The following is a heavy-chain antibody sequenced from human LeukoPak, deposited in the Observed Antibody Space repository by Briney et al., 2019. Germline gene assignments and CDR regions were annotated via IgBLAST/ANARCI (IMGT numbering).Heavy chain of an antibody. D-gene: IGHD2-15*01. CDR1: GFSFSSYG. Sequence: GGSLRLSCAASGFSFSSYGMYWVRQAPGKGLEWVAFIRYDGSNKYYADSVKGRFTISRDNSKNTLYLQMNSLRAEDTAVYYCAKDPRYCSGGSCYIWGQGTLVTVSS. CDR2: IRYDGSNK. V-gene: IGHV3-30*02. CDR3: AKDPRYCSGGSCYI. J-gene: IGHJ4*02.